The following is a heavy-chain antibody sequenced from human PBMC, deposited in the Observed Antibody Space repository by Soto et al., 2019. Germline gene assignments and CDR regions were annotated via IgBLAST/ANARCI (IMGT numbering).Heavy chain of an antibody. CDR1: GFPFSIYE. CDR3: ARGVVVTPFDY. J-gene: IGHJ4*02. V-gene: IGHV3-48*03. CDR2: ISISGSTI. D-gene: IGHD2-2*01. Sequence: GGSLRLSCAASGFPFSIYEMNWVRQSPEKGLEWVSYISISGSTISYADSVKGRFTISRDNDKNSLYLQMNSLRAEDTAVYYCARGVVVTPFDYWGQGILVTVSS.